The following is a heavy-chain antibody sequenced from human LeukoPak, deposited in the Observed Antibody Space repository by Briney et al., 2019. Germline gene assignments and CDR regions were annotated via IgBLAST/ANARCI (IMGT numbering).Heavy chain of an antibody. CDR1: GFSFSTYT. Sequence: GGSLRLSCADSGFSFSTYTMNWVRQAPGKGLEWVSSISSGSKYTYYANSVQGRFTISRDNAKNSLYLQMNSLRAEDTAVYYCARGAGSYFDWGQGTLVTVSS. CDR3: ARGAGSYFD. J-gene: IGHJ4*02. V-gene: IGHV3-21*01. D-gene: IGHD3-10*01. CDR2: ISSGSKYT.